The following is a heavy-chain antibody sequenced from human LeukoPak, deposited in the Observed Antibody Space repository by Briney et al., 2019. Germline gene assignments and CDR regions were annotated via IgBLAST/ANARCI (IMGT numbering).Heavy chain of an antibody. CDR1: GFTFSSYW. Sequence: PGGSLRLSCAASGFTFSSYWMHWVRQAPGKGLEWISYISSSGSTICYADSVKGRFTISRDNAKNSLYLQMNSLRAEDTAVYYCARDALDYPGLTFDCWGQGTLVSVSS. CDR3: ARDALDYPGLTFDC. D-gene: IGHD4/OR15-4a*01. J-gene: IGHJ4*02. V-gene: IGHV3-48*04. CDR2: ISSSGSTI.